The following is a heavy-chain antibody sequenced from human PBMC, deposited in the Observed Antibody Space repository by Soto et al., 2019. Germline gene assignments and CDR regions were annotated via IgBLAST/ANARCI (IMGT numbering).Heavy chain of an antibody. CDR2: IYYSGST. CDR3: ARGTICSGSYYRHCYYYGMDV. D-gene: IGHD3-10*02. CDR1: GGSISSGDYY. V-gene: IGHV4-30-4*01. J-gene: IGHJ6*02. Sequence: PSETLSLTCTVSGGSISSGDYYWSWIRQPPGKGLEWIGYIYYSGSTYYNPSLKSRVTISVDTSKNQFSLKLSSVTAADTAVYYCARGTICSGSYYRHCYYYGMDVWGQGTTVTVSS.